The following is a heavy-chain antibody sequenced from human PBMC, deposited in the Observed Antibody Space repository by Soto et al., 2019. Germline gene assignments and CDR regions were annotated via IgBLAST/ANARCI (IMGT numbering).Heavy chain of an antibody. J-gene: IGHJ4*02. CDR3: AKDHDYDFWSGYYSVATVPTPLDY. D-gene: IGHD3-3*01. Sequence: GGSLRLSCAASGFTFSSYAMSWVRQAPGKGLEWVSAISGSGGSTYYADSVKGRFTISRDNSKNTLYLQMNSLRAEDTAVYYCAKDHDYDFWSGYYSVATVPTPLDYWGQGTLVTVSS. V-gene: IGHV3-23*01. CDR1: GFTFSSYA. CDR2: ISGSGGST.